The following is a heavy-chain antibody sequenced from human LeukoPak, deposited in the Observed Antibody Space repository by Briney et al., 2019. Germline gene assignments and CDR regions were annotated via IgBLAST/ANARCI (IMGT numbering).Heavy chain of an antibody. J-gene: IGHJ3*02. D-gene: IGHD3-22*01. Sequence: SETLSLTCTVSGGSISSSSYYWGWIRQPPGKGLECIGTIYYSGSTYYNPSLKSRVTISVDTSKNQFSLKLSSVTVADTAVYYCARGVVVAYSAFDIWGQGTMVTVSS. CDR2: IYYSGST. V-gene: IGHV4-39*07. CDR1: GGSISSSSYY. CDR3: ARGVVVAYSAFDI.